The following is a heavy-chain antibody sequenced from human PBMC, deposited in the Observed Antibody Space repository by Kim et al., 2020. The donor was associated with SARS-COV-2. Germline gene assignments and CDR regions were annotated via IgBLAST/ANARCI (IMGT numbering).Heavy chain of an antibody. Sequence: GGSLRLSCAASGFTFSDYYMSWIRQAPGKGLEWVSYISSSGSTIYYADSVKGRFTISRDNAKNSLYLQMNSLRADDTAVYYCARSYYDSSGLFDYWGQGTLVTVSS. V-gene: IGHV3-11*04. D-gene: IGHD3-22*01. CDR2: ISSSGSTI. J-gene: IGHJ4*02. CDR3: ARSYYDSSGLFDY. CDR1: GFTFSDYY.